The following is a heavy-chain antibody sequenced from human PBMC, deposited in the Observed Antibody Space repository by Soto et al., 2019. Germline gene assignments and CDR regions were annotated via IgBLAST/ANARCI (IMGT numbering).Heavy chain of an antibody. CDR1: GFTFSSFW. CDR2: INQDGSEK. V-gene: IGHV3-7*03. J-gene: IGHJ6*02. Sequence: GGSLRLSCAASGFTFSSFWMAWVRQAPGKGLEWVANINQDGSEKYYVDSMKGRFTISRDNAKNSLYLEMNSLRAEDTAVYYCATERELVVVAETTIHYSGMDAWAKGPRSPSP. D-gene: IGHD2-15*01. CDR3: ATERELVVVAETTIHYSGMDA.